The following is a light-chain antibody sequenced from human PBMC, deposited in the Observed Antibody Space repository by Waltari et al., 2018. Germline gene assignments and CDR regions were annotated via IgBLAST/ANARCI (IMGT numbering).Light chain of an antibody. CDR2: DAA. CDR1: QSINKY. Sequence: EIMLTHSPGILSLSPGERATLSCRASQSINKYLAWYQQKPGQAPRLLIYDAASRATGIPDRFGGSGSGTDFSLTISRLEPEDSAVYYCQKYETLPATFGQGTKVEIK. CDR3: QKYETLPAT. J-gene: IGKJ1*01. V-gene: IGKV3-20*01.